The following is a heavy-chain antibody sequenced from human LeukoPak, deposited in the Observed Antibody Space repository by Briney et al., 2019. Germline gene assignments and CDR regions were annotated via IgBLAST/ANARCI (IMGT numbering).Heavy chain of an antibody. V-gene: IGHV3-23*01. Sequence: GGSLRLFCAASGFTFSSYAMRWVRQAPGKGLEWVSSISGSGGRTYYADSVKGRFTISRDNSKNTLYLQMNSLRAEDTAVYYCSKSGYSYGSSDYWGQGTLVTVSS. J-gene: IGHJ4*02. CDR1: GFTFSSYA. D-gene: IGHD5-18*01. CDR2: ISGSGGRT. CDR3: SKSGYSYGSSDY.